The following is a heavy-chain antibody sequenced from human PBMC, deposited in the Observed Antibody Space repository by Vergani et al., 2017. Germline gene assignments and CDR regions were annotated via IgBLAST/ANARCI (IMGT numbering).Heavy chain of an antibody. CDR1: GFSLSTSGVG. J-gene: IGHJ5*02. CDR2: IYWDDDK. Sequence: QITLKESGPTLVKPTQTLTLTCTFSGFSLSTSGVGVGWIRQPPGKALEWLALIYWDDDKRYSPSLKSRLTITKDTSENQVVLTMTNMDPVDTATYYCAHRRRYYGSGSPITWGQGTLVTVSS. D-gene: IGHD3-10*01. CDR3: AHRRRYYGSGSPIT. V-gene: IGHV2-5*02.